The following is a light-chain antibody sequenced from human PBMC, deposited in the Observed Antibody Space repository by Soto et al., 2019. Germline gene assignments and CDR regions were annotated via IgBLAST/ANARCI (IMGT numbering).Light chain of an antibody. J-gene: IGLJ1*01. CDR1: SRDVGGYNY. Sequence: QSVLTQPASVSGSPGQSIPLSCTGTSRDVGGYNYVSWYQQHPGNAPKLMISEGSNRPSGVSDRFSGSKSGDTASLTISGLQAEDEAEYYCSSYTSRTTRVFGTGTKVTVL. CDR2: EGS. CDR3: SSYTSRTTRV. V-gene: IGLV2-14*01.